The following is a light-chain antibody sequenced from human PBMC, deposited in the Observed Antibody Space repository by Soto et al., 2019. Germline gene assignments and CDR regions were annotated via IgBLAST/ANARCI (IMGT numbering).Light chain of an antibody. V-gene: IGKV1-6*01. Sequence: IQLTHSPSFLSASVGYRVTITFRASQGISSYLSWYQQKPGKAPNLLIHSASSLQSGVPPRFSGSGSGTDFTLAISSLQPEDSATYYCLQDINYPWTFGQGTKVDIK. CDR1: QGISSY. J-gene: IGKJ1*01. CDR2: SAS. CDR3: LQDINYPWT.